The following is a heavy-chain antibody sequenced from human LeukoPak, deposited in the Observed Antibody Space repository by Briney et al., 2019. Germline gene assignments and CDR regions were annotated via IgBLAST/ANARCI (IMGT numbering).Heavy chain of an antibody. D-gene: IGHD1-1*01. CDR1: GGSISSSSYY. CDR2: IYYSGST. CDR3: ARDGGTNYYYYYMDV. V-gene: IGHV4-61*01. Sequence: PSETLSLTCTVSGGSISSSSYYWGWIRQPPGKGLEWIGYIYYSGSTNYNTSLKSRVTISVDTSKNQFFLKLSSVTAADTAVYYCARDGGTNYYYYYMDVWGKGTTVTVSS. J-gene: IGHJ6*03.